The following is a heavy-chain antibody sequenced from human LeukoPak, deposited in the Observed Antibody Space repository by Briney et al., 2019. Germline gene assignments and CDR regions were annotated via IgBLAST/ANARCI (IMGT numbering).Heavy chain of an antibody. V-gene: IGHV1-2*02. CDR1: GCTFTGYY. D-gene: IGHD3-10*01. J-gene: IGHJ3*02. CDR2: INPNSGGT. Sequence: ASVKVSCKASGCTFTGYYMHWVRQAPGQGLEWMGWINPNSGGTNYAQKFQGRVTMTRDTSISTAYMELSRLRSDDTAVYYCARFGTMVRGVIISGDAFDIWGQGTMVTVSS. CDR3: ARFGTMVRGVIISGDAFDI.